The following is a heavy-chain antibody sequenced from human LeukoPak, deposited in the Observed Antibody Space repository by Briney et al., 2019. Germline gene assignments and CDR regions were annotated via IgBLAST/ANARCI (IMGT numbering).Heavy chain of an antibody. Sequence: SETLSLTCTVSGGSISSGGYYWSWIRQHPGKGLEWIGYIYYSGSTYYNPSLNSRVTVSVDRSENQFSLKMTSVTAADTAVYYCARDYHCGGGDCSWVDYWGQGTLVTVSS. CDR3: ARDYHCGGGDCSWVDY. V-gene: IGHV4-31*03. J-gene: IGHJ4*02. D-gene: IGHD2-21*01. CDR1: GGSISSGGYY. CDR2: IYYSGST.